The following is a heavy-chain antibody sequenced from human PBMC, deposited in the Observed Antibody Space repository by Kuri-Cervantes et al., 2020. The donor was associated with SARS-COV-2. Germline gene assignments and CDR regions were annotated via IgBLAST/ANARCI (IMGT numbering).Heavy chain of an antibody. J-gene: IGHJ4*02. V-gene: IGHV4-39*07. CDR2: IYYSGST. CDR1: GGSISSSSYY. D-gene: IGHD6-19*01. Sequence: GSLRLSCTVSGGSISSSSYYWGWIRQPPGKGLEWIGSIYYSGSTYYNPSLKSRVTISVDTSKNQFSLKLSSVTAADTAVYYCARELGYSSAWSQGDYFDNWGQGTLVTVSS. CDR3: ARELGYSSAWSQGDYFDN.